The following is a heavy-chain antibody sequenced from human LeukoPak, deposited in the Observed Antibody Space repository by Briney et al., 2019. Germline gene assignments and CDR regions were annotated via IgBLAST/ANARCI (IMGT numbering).Heavy chain of an antibody. CDR3: ARGDIVATRGFYYFDY. D-gene: IGHD5-12*01. CDR2: ISAYNGNT. CDR1: GYTFTSYG. V-gene: IGHV1-18*04. Sequence: ASVKVSCKASGYTFTSYGISWVRQAPGQGLEWMGWISAYNGNTNYAQKLQGRVTMTTDTSTSTAYMVLRSLRSDDTAVYYCARGDIVATRGFYYFDYWGQGTLVTVSS. J-gene: IGHJ4*02.